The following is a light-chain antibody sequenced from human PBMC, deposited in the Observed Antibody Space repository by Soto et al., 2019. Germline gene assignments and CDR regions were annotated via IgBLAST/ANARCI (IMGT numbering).Light chain of an antibody. CDR1: RSVSSSY. CDR3: QQYNNWPPIT. V-gene: IGKV3-20*01. CDR2: GAS. J-gene: IGKJ5*01. Sequence: EIVLTQSPGTLSLSPGERATLSCRASRSVSSSYLAWYQQKPGQAPRLLIYGASSRATGIPDRFSGSGSGTDFTLTISRLEPEDFAVYYCQQYNNWPPITFGQGTRLEI.